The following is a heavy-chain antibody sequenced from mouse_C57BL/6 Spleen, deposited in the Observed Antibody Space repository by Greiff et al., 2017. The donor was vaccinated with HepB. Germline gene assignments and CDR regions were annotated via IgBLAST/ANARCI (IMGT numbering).Heavy chain of an antibody. CDR2: IWGVGST. J-gene: IGHJ3*01. CDR1: GFSLTSYG. Sequence: QVQLQQSGPGLVAPSQSLSITCTVSGFSLTSYGVDWVRQSPGKGLEWLGVIWGVGSTNYNSALKSRLSISKDNSKSQVFLKMNSLQTDDTAMYYCATYYSNYGFAYWGQGTLVTVSA. V-gene: IGHV2-6*01. CDR3: ATYYSNYGFAY. D-gene: IGHD2-5*01.